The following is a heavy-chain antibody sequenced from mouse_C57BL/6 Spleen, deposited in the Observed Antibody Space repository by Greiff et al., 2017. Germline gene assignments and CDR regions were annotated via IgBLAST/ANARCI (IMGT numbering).Heavy chain of an antibody. V-gene: IGHV6-3*01. J-gene: IGHJ1*03. CDR1: GFTFSNYW. CDR2: IRLKSDNYAT. CDR3: TRWYFDV. Sequence: EVQVVESGGGLVQPGGSMKLSCVASGFTFSNYWMNWVRQSPEKGLEWVAQIRLKSDNYATHYAESVKGRFTISRDDSKSSVYLQMNNLRAEDTGIYYCTRWYFDVWGTGTTVTVSS.